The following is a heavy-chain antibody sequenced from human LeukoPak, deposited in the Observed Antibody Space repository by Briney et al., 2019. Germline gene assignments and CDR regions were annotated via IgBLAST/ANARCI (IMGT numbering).Heavy chain of an antibody. Sequence: GGSLRLSCAASGFTFSSYAMHWVRQAPGKGLEWVAVISYDGSNKYCADSVKGRFTISRDNSKNTLYLQMNSLRAEDTAVYYCAKKRSGYNWNYDAFDYWGQGTLVTVSS. V-gene: IGHV3-30-3*02. J-gene: IGHJ4*02. CDR2: ISYDGSNK. CDR1: GFTFSSYA. CDR3: AKKRSGYNWNYDAFDY. D-gene: IGHD1-7*01.